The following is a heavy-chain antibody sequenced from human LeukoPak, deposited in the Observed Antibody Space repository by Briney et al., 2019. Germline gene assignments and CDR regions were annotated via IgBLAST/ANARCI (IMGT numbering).Heavy chain of an antibody. CDR2: IIPLFGTA. CDR3: ARAGSSWYYFDY. J-gene: IGHJ4*02. CDR1: GGTFSSDA. V-gene: IGHV1-69*13. Sequence: SVKVSCKASGGTFSSDAVSWVRQAPGQGLEWMGGIIPLFGTAHFAQKFQGRLTITADESTSTTYMELSSLTFEDTAVYYCARAGSSWYYFDYWGQGTLVTVSS. D-gene: IGHD6-13*01.